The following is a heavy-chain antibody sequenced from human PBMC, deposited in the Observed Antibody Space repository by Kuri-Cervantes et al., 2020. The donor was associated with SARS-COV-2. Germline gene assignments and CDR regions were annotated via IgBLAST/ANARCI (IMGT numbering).Heavy chain of an antibody. J-gene: IGHJ4*02. CDR2: IYSGGST. Sequence: GGSLRLSCAASGFTVSSNYMSWVRQAPGKGLEWVSVIYSGGSTYYAASVKGRFTISRDKSKNTLYLQMNNLRAEDTAMYYCARKYNSGWYVFDLWGQGTPVTVSS. CDR1: GFTVSSNY. V-gene: IGHV3-53*01. D-gene: IGHD6-19*01. CDR3: ARKYNSGWYVFDL.